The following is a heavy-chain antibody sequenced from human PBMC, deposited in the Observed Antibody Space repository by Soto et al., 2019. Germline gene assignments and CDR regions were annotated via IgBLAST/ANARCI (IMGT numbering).Heavy chain of an antibody. CDR3: VRNLASGGTYYFDY. D-gene: IGHD2-15*01. Sequence: GGSLRLSCAASGFTFSSYWMHWVRQAPGKGLVWVSRINSDGRGRFTVSRDDSKNSLYLQMNYLKTEDTAMYYCVRNLASGGTYYFDYRGQGTLVTVSS. CDR1: GFTFSSYW. CDR2: INSDG. V-gene: IGHV3-74*01. J-gene: IGHJ4*02.